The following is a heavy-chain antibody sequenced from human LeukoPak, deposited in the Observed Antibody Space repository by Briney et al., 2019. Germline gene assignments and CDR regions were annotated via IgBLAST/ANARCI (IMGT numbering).Heavy chain of an antibody. CDR1: GFTFSDYY. J-gene: IGHJ4*02. CDR2: ISSSGSTI. CDR3: AKAYCSSTNCYSDY. V-gene: IGHV3-11*01. D-gene: IGHD2-2*01. Sequence: GGSLRLSCAASGFTFSDYYMSWIRQAQGKGLEWVSYISSSGSTIYYADSVKGRFTISRDNAKNSLYLQMSSLRAEDTAVYYCAKAYCSSTNCYSDYWGQGTLVTVSS.